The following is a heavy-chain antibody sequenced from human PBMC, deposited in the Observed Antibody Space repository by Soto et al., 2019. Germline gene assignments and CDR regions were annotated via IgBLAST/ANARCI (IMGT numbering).Heavy chain of an antibody. Sequence: SETLPLTWTVSGGTISSYYWSWIRQPTGKGLEWIGYIYYSGSTNYNPSLKSRVTISVDTSKNQFSLKLSSVTAADTAVYYCAGTRGYCSGGSCPTVVDYWGQGTLVTV. J-gene: IGHJ4*02. CDR1: GGTISSYY. D-gene: IGHD2-15*01. CDR3: AGTRGYCSGGSCPTVVDY. V-gene: IGHV4-59*01. CDR2: IYYSGST.